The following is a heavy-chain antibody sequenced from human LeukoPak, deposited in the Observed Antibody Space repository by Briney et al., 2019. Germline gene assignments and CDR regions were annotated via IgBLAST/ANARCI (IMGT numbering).Heavy chain of an antibody. CDR3: ARRQGTTLSFDY. CDR1: GYTFTSYG. CDR2: INAYNGNT. J-gene: IGHJ4*02. Sequence: ASVKVSCKASGYTFTSYGFSWVRQAPGQGLEWMGWINAYNGNTNYAQKLQGRVAMTTDTSTSTAYMELRSLRFDDTAVYYCARRQGTTLSFDYWGQGTLVTVSS. D-gene: IGHD1-1*01. V-gene: IGHV1-18*01.